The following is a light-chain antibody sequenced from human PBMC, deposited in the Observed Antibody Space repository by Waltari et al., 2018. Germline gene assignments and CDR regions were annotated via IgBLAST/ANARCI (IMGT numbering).Light chain of an antibody. CDR1: QLGDKY. CDR2: QDS. Sequence: SYELTQPPSVSVSPGQTASITCPGDQLGDKYACCYQQKPGQSPVLVINQDSKRPSGIPERFSGSNSGNTATLTISGTQAMDEADYYCQAWDSSTVVFGGGTKLTVL. V-gene: IGLV3-1*01. J-gene: IGLJ2*01. CDR3: QAWDSSTVV.